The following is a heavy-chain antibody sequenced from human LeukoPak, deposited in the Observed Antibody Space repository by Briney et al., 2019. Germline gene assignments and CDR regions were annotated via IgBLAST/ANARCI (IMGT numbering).Heavy chain of an antibody. CDR3: ARRDSGSYDY. Sequence: SETLSLTCTVSGGSISSYYWSWIRQPPGKGLEWIGYIYYSGSTNYNPSLKSRVSISVDTSKNQFSLKLSSVTAADTAVYYCARRDSGSYDYWGQGTLVTVSS. J-gene: IGHJ4*02. V-gene: IGHV4-59*08. CDR1: GGSISSYY. CDR2: IYYSGST. D-gene: IGHD1-26*01.